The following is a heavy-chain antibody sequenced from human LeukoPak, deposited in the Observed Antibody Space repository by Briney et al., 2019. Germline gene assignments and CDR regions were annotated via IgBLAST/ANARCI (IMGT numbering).Heavy chain of an antibody. J-gene: IGHJ4*02. CDR3: VKDIGYSSGLADY. CDR1: GVTFSSYG. Sequence: VGSLRLSCAASGVTFSSYGMHWGRQAPGRGLWWVAFIWYDGSNTYYADSVKGRFTIYRDNSKNTLYVQMNSLRGEDTAVYYCVKDIGYSSGLADYWGQGTLVTVSS. CDR2: IWYDGSNT. D-gene: IGHD6-19*01. V-gene: IGHV3-30*02.